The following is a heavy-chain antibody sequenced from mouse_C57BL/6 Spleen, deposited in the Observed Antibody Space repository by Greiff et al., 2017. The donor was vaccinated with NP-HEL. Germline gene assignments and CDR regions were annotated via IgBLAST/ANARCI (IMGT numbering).Heavy chain of an antibody. J-gene: IGHJ3*01. CDR1: GYSITSDY. Sequence: EVMLVESGPGLAKPSQTLSLTCSVTGYSITSDYWNWIRKFPGNKLEYMGYISYSGSTYYNPSLKSRISITRDTSKNQYYLQLNSVTTEDTATYYCARGYYGSSYGFAYWGQGTLVTVSA. CDR2: ISYSGST. CDR3: ARGYYGSSYGFAY. D-gene: IGHD1-1*01. V-gene: IGHV3-8*01.